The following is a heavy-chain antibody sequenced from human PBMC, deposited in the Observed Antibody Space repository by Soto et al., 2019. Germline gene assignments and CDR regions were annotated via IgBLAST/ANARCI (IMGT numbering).Heavy chain of an antibody. D-gene: IGHD2-2*01. CDR2: ISGSGGST. CDR1: GFTFSRYA. J-gene: IGHJ6*02. Sequence: GGSLRLSCAASGFTFSRYAMSCVRQAPGKGLEWVSAISGSGGSTYYADSVKGRFTISRDNSKNTLYLQMNSLRAEDTAVYYCAKGVVPAATYYYGMDVWGQGTTVTVSS. CDR3: AKGVVPAATYYYGMDV. V-gene: IGHV3-23*01.